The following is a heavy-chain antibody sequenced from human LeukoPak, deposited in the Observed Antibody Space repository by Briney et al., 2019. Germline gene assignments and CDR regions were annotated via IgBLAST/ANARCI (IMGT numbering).Heavy chain of an antibody. CDR1: GFTFSSYS. D-gene: IGHD4-17*01. Sequence: GGSLRLSCAASGFTFSSYSMNWVRQAPGKGLEWVSSISSSSSYIYYADSVKGRFTISRDNSKNTLYLQMNSLRAEDTAVYYCAKLGRYGASDYWGQGTLVSVSS. CDR2: ISSSSSYI. V-gene: IGHV3-21*04. CDR3: AKLGRYGASDY. J-gene: IGHJ4*02.